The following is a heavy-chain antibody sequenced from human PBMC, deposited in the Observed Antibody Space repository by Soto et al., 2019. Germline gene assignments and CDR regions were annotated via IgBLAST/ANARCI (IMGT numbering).Heavy chain of an antibody. CDR2: IKSVSDGGTT. CDR3: VTEMRHTTGWYGAFDI. J-gene: IGHJ3*02. CDR1: GFSLSNAW. V-gene: IGHV3-15*01. D-gene: IGHD6-19*01. Sequence: EVQLVQSGGGLVKPGGSLRLSCAASGFSLSNAWMDWVRQAPGKGLEWVGRIKSVSDGGTTDYPAPVNARFTISRDDSKNTLYLQVNSLKTQDTGVYYSVTEMRHTTGWYGAFDIWGQGTMVTVSS.